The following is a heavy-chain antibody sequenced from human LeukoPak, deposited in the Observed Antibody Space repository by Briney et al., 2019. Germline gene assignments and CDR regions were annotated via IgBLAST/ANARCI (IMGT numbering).Heavy chain of an antibody. V-gene: IGHV1-18*04. CDR1: GYTFTSYG. Sequence: ASVKVSCKASGYTFTSYGISWVRQAPGQGLEWMGWISAYNGNTNYAQKLQGRVTMTTDTSTSTAYMELRSLRSDDTAVYYCARNREFSWPTSFDSWGQGTLVTVSS. D-gene: IGHD6-13*01. CDR2: ISAYNGNT. CDR3: ARNREFSWPTSFDS. J-gene: IGHJ4*02.